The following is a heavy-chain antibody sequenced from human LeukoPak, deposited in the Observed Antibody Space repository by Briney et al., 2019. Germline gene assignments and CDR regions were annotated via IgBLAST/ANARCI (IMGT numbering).Heavy chain of an antibody. V-gene: IGHV1-46*01. CDR1: GYTFTSYY. CDR3: ARELRRDMDV. Sequence: ASVKVSCKASGYTFTSYYMHWVRQAPGQGLEWMGIINPSGGSTSYAQEFQGRVTMTRDMSTSTVYMELSSLRSEDTAVYYCARELRRDMDVWGKGTTVTVSS. J-gene: IGHJ6*03. D-gene: IGHD4-17*01. CDR2: INPSGGST.